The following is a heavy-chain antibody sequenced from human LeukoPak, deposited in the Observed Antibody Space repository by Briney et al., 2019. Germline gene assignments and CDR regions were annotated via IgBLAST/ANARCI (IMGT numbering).Heavy chain of an antibody. CDR2: ISSNGGST. CDR1: GFTFSNYA. V-gene: IGHV3-64*01. Sequence: RGSLRLSCAASGFTFSNYAMRWGRQAPGKGLEYVSAISSNGGSTYYANSVKGRFTISRENSNNTLYLQMGSLRAEDMAVYYCARRSSSWFHYFDYWGQGTLVTVSS. J-gene: IGHJ4*02. CDR3: ARRSSSWFHYFDY. D-gene: IGHD6-13*01.